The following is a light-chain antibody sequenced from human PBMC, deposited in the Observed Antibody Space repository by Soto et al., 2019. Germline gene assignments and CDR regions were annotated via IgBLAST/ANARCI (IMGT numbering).Light chain of an antibody. J-gene: IGKJ1*01. CDR3: QQYNNWPRT. Sequence: EILMTQSPATLSVSPGERATLSCRASQSVSNYLAWYQQIPGQPPRLLIYGASTRATGIPARFSGSGSGTEFTLTISNLQSEDFAVYYCQQYNNWPRTFGQGTKVEIK. V-gene: IGKV3-15*01. CDR2: GAS. CDR1: QSVSNY.